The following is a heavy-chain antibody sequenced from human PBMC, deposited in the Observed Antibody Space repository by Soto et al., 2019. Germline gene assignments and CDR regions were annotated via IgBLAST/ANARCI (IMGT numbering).Heavy chain of an antibody. V-gene: IGHV3-48*02. Sequence: EVQLVESEGGLVQPEGSLRLSCAASGFTFSLYSMSWVRQAPGKGLEWVSYISRSSTGIHYADSVKGRFTISRDDATNSMHLQMNSLRDGDTAVYYCARAVTWGLDVWGQGTTVSISS. CDR3: ARAVTWGLDV. D-gene: IGHD3-10*01. J-gene: IGHJ6*02. CDR2: ISRSSTGI. CDR1: GFTFSLYS.